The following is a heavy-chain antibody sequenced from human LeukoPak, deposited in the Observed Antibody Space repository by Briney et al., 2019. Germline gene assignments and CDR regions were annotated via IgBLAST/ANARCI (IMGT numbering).Heavy chain of an antibody. CDR3: ARAIINNWNYRVTPLGY. CDR1: GYTFTSYG. J-gene: IGHJ4*02. CDR2: ISAYNGNT. V-gene: IGHV1-18*01. D-gene: IGHD1-7*01. Sequence: ASVKVSCKASGYTFTSYGISWVRQAPGQGLEWTGWISAYNGNTNYAQKLQGRVTMTTDTSTSTAYMELRSLRSDDTAVYYCARAIINNWNYRVTPLGYWGQGTLVTVSS.